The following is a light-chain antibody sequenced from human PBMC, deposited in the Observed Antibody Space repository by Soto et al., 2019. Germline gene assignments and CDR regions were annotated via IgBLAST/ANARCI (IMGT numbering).Light chain of an antibody. J-gene: IGKJ5*01. CDR3: QQRTRWPMT. CDR1: RSVSSSY. V-gene: IGKV3D-20*02. CDR2: DAS. Sequence: EIVMTQSPATLSVSPGERATLSCRASRSVSSSYLAWCQQKPGQAPRLLIYDASKRATGVPDRISGSGSGTDYTLTISSLEPEDFAVYYCQQRTRWPMTFGQGTRLEIK.